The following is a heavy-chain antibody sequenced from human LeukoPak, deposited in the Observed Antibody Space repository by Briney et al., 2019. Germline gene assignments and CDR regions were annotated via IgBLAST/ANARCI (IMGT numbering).Heavy chain of an antibody. CDR3: ARHRLAYIYGPFDY. Sequence: SETLSLTCTVSGGSISSYYWSWIRQPPGKGLEWIGFVYYSGSTNYNPSLKSRVTISVDTSKNQFSLKLSSVTAADTAVYYCARHRLAYIYGPFDYWGQGTLITVSS. V-gene: IGHV4-59*08. CDR1: GGSISSYY. J-gene: IGHJ4*02. CDR2: VYYSGST. D-gene: IGHD5-18*01.